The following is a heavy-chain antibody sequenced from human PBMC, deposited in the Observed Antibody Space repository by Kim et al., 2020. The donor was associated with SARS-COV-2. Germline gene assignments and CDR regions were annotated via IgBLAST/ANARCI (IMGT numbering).Heavy chain of an antibody. Sequence: SVKVSCKASGGTFSSYAINWVRQAPGQGLEWMGRIIPILGITNYVQKFQGRVTITADKSTSTAYMELSSLRSEDTAVYYCARVSFFYDSSGYHFDYWDQGTLVTDSS. CDR3: ARVSFFYDSSGYHFDY. D-gene: IGHD3-22*01. CDR1: GGTFSSYA. V-gene: IGHV1-69*04. J-gene: IGHJ4*02. CDR2: IIPILGIT.